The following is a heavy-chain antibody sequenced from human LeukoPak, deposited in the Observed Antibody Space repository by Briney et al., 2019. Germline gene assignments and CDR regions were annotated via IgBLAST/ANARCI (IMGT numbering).Heavy chain of an antibody. J-gene: IGHJ5*02. Sequence: GGSLRLSCAASGFTFNRHWMSWVRQAPGKGLEWVASIKQDGSEKYYVDSVKGRFIISRDNAKNSLSLQMNSLRAEDTAMYYCARLLGESTIYDLWGQGTLVTVSS. CDR3: ARLLGESTIYDL. V-gene: IGHV3-7*01. CDR1: GFTFNRHW. CDR2: IKQDGSEK. D-gene: IGHD3-16*01.